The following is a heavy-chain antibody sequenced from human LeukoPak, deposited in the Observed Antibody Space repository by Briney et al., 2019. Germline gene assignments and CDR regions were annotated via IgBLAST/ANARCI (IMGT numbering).Heavy chain of an antibody. J-gene: IGHJ5*02. CDR1: GYTLTELS. V-gene: IGHV1-24*01. CDR3: ATEIWAELHCTNGVCYTTA. CDR2: FDPEDGET. D-gene: IGHD2-8*01. Sequence: ASVKVSCKVSGYTLTELSMHWVRQAPGKGLEWMGGFDPEDGETIYAQKFQGRVTMTEDTSTDTAYMELSSLRSEDTAVYYCATEIWAELHCTNGVCYTTAWGQGTLVTVSS.